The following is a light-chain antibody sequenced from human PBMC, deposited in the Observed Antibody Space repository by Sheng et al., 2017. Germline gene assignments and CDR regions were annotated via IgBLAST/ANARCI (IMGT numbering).Light chain of an antibody. V-gene: IGKV3-20*01. CDR3: QQYGNTPLT. J-gene: IGKJ4*01. Sequence: EIVLSQSPGTLSLSPGEGATLACRASQTIVSDFLAWFQQKPGQAPRLLIYGASGRATGIPDRFSGSGSGTDFTLTIRGLEPEDFAVYYCQQYGNTPLTFGGGTEGGGQT. CDR1: QTIVSDF. CDR2: GAS.